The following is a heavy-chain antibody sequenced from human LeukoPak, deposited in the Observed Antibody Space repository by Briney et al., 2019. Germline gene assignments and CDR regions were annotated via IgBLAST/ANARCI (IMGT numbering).Heavy chain of an antibody. CDR1: GFTFSSYA. D-gene: IGHD3-10*01. CDR3: AKDPGGSGSYYKNGMDV. CDR2: ISGSGGST. Sequence: PGGSLRLSCAASGFTFSSYAMSWVRQAPGKGLEWVSAISGSGGSTYYADSVKGRFTISRDNSKNTLYLQMNSLRAEDTAVYYCAKDPGGSGSYYKNGMDVWGQGTTVTVSS. J-gene: IGHJ6*02. V-gene: IGHV3-23*01.